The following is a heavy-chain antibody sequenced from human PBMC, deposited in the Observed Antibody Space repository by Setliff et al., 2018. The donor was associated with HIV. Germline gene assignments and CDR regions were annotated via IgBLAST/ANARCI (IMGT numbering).Heavy chain of an antibody. CDR3: ARGPTVGAADY. CDR1: GYIFTSYG. V-gene: IGHV1-2*02. Sequence: ASVKVSCKASGYIFTSYGISWVRQAPGQGLEWMGWINPYSGGTNYAQKFQGSVTMTRDTSITTAYMELSRLISDDTAVYYCARGPTVGAADYWGQGTLVTVSS. CDR2: INPYSGGT. D-gene: IGHD1-26*01. J-gene: IGHJ4*02.